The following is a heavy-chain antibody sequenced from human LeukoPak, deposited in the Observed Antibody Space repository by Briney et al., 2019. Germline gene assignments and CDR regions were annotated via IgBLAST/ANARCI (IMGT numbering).Heavy chain of an antibody. J-gene: IGHJ4*02. Sequence: GGSLRLSFAASGFTVSSNYMSWVRQAPGKGLEWVSVIYSGGSTYYADSVKGRFTISRDNSKNTLYLQMNSLRAEDTAVYYCAKDMGRRSIAVDGPKYRSAWYLDYWGQGTLVTVSS. CDR1: GFTVSSNY. CDR2: IYSGGST. D-gene: IGHD6-13*01. CDR3: AKDMGRRSIAVDGPKYRSAWYLDY. V-gene: IGHV3-66*01.